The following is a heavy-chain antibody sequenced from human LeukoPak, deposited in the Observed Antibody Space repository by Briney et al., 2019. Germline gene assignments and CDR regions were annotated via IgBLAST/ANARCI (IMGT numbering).Heavy chain of an antibody. D-gene: IGHD4-11*01. CDR1: GFTFDDYG. Sequence: GGSLRLSCAASGFTFDDYGMSWVRQAPGKGLEWVSGINWNAGTTDYADSVKGRFTISRDNSKNSLYLQMNSLTTEDTALYYCAKYGNYDYYFYFYYMDVWGNGTTVTVSS. CDR3: AKYGNYDYYFYFYYMDV. CDR2: INWNAGTT. V-gene: IGHV3-20*04. J-gene: IGHJ6*03.